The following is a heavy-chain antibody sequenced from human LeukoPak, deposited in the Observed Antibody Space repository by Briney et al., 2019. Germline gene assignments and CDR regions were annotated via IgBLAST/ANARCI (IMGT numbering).Heavy chain of an antibody. D-gene: IGHD2-21*02. CDR1: GFTFSSYG. Sequence: GGSLRLSCAASGFTFSSYGMHWVRQAPAKGLEWVAVIWYDGSNKYYAESVKGRFTISRDNSKSTMYLQMESLRAEDTAVYYCARDRLGVTHFDYWGQGTLVTVSS. V-gene: IGHV3-33*01. CDR2: IWYDGSNK. J-gene: IGHJ4*02. CDR3: ARDRLGVTHFDY.